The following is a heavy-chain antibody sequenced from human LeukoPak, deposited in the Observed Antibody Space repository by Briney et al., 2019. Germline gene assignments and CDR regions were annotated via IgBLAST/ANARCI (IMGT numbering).Heavy chain of an antibody. CDR3: AKDPTAARTPCY. V-gene: IGHV3-23*01. CDR2: ISGSGGST. CDR1: GFTFSNAW. D-gene: IGHD6-13*01. Sequence: GGSLRLSCAASGFTFSNAWMSWVRQAPGKGLEWVSAISGSGGSTYYADSVKGRFTISRDNSKNTLYLQMNSLRAEDTAVYYCAKDPTAARTPCYWGQGTLVTVSS. J-gene: IGHJ4*02.